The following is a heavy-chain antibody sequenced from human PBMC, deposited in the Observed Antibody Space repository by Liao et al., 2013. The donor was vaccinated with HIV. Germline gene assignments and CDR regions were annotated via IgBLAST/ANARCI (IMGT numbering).Heavy chain of an antibody. V-gene: IGHV4-34*01. Sequence: QVQLQQWGAGLLKPSETLSLTCAVYGGSFSGYYWSWIRQPPGKGLEWIGEINHSGSTNYNPSLKSRVTISVDTSKNQFSLKLSSVTAADTAVYYCARDRPRLEYSSSRVLDYWGQGNPWSPSPQ. J-gene: IGHJ4*02. CDR1: GGSFSGYY. CDR2: INHSGST. CDR3: ARDRPRLEYSSSRVLDY. D-gene: IGHD6-6*01.